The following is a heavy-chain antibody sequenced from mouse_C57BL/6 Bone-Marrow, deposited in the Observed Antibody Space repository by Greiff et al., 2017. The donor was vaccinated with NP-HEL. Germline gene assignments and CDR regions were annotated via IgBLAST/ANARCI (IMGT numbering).Heavy chain of an antibody. CDR3: ARIERGNCSSYFAG. CDR1: GFSLSTFGMG. CDR2: IWWGDDK. J-gene: IGHJ3*01. D-gene: IGHD1-1*01. Sequence: VKLMESGPGILQPSQTLSLTCSFSGFSLSTFGMGVGWIRQPSGKGLVWLAHIWWGDDKYYNPALKSRLTISKYTAKNQVFLKIANVDTADTATYYCARIERGNCSSYFAGWGQGTLVTVAA. V-gene: IGHV8-8*01.